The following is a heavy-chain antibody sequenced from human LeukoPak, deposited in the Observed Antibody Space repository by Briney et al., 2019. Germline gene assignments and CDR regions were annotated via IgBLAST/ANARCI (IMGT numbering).Heavy chain of an antibody. CDR1: GFTFSSYS. CDR2: ISSSSSTI. J-gene: IGHJ3*02. CDR3: ARVPSTILRASDI. D-gene: IGHD2-2*01. Sequence: GGSLRLSCAASGFTFSSYSMNWVRQAPGKGLEWVSYISSSSSTIYYADSVKGRFTISRDNAKNSLYLQMNSLRAEDTAVYYCARVPSTILRASDIWGQGTKVTVSS. V-gene: IGHV3-48*01.